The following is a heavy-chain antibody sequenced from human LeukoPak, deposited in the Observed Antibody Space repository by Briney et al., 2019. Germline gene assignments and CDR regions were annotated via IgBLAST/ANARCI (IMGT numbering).Heavy chain of an antibody. CDR2: IWYDGTNK. D-gene: IGHD2-21*02. Sequence: GGSLRLSCVASRFTFRSYGMHWVRQAPGKGLEGGAAIWYDGTNKDYADSVKGRFTISREDSQNTLYLQMNSLRAEDTAVYYCAKDRTQSRDCTDYWGQGALVTVSS. CDR1: RFTFRSYG. J-gene: IGHJ4*02. V-gene: IGHV3-33*06. CDR3: AKDRTQSRDCTDY.